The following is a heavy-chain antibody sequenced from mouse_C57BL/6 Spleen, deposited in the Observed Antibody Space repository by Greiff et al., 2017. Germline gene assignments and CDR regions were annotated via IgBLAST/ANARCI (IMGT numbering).Heavy chain of an antibody. V-gene: IGHV1-64*01. J-gene: IGHJ3*01. D-gene: IGHD2-4*01. CDR1: GYTFTSYW. Sequence: QVQLQQSGAELVKPGASVKLSCKASGYTFTSYWMHWVKQRPGQGLEWIGMIHPNSGSTNYNEKFKSKATLTVDKSSSTAYMQLSSLPSEDSAVYYCAPIYYDYDGFAYWGQGTLVTVSA. CDR2: IHPNSGST. CDR3: APIYYDYDGFAY.